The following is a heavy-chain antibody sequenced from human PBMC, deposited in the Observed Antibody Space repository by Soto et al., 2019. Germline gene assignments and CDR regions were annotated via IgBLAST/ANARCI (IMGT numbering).Heavy chain of an antibody. J-gene: IGHJ6*03. D-gene: IGHD6-13*01. CDR3: AKSWGTAAGTSNYYYMDV. CDR1: GYTFTSYG. CDR2: INAGNDNT. Sequence: SVRVSSKASGYTFTSYGISWVRQAPGQGLEWMGWINAGNDNTKYSQKFQGRVTIIRDTSASTVYMEMSSLRSEDTAVYYCAKSWGTAAGTSNYYYMDVWGKGTTVTVSS. V-gene: IGHV1-3*01.